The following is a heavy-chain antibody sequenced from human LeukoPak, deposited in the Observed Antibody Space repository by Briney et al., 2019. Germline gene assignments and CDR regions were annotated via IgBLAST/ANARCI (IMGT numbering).Heavy chain of an antibody. J-gene: IGHJ4*02. CDR1: GGTFSSYA. CDR2: IIPIFGTA. D-gene: IGHD2-2*01. CDR3: ARDRREYQLLFFY. V-gene: IGHV1-69*06. Sequence: GASVKVSCKASGGTFSSYAISWVRQAPGQGLEWMGGIIPIFGTANYAQKFQGRVTITADKSTSTAYMELSSLRSEDTAVYYCARDRREYQLLFFYWGQGTLVTVSS.